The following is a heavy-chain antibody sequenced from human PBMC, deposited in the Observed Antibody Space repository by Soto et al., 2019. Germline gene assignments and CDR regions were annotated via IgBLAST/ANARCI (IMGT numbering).Heavy chain of an antibody. D-gene: IGHD6-19*01. Sequence: GGSLRLSCAASGFTFRSYGMHWVRQAPGKGLEWVAVISYDGSNKYYADSVKGRFTISRDNSKNTLYLQMNSLRAEDTAVYYCAKNLPGQWLSFDIWGQGTMVTVS. CDR3: AKNLPGQWLSFDI. CDR1: GFTFRSYG. V-gene: IGHV3-30*18. CDR2: ISYDGSNK. J-gene: IGHJ3*02.